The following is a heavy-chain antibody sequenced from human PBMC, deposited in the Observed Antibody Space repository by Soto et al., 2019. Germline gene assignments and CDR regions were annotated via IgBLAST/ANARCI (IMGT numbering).Heavy chain of an antibody. V-gene: IGHV3-30-3*01. CDR2: ISYDGSNK. J-gene: IGHJ3*02. D-gene: IGHD4-17*01. CDR3: ARDSGTRLVTTYAWNAFDI. Sequence: PGGSLRLSCAASGFTFSSYAMHWVRKAPGKGLEWVAVISYDGSNKYYADSVKGRFTISRDNSKNTLYLQMNSLRAEDTAVYYCARDSGTRLVTTYAWNAFDIWGQGTMVTVSS. CDR1: GFTFSSYA.